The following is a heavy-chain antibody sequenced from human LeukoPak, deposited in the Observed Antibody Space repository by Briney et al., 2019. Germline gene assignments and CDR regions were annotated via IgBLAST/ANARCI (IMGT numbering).Heavy chain of an antibody. Sequence: ASVKVSCKASGYTFTSYYMHWVRQAPGQGLEWMGIINPSGGSTSYAQKFQGRVTMTRDMSTSTVYMELSSLRSEDTAVYYCARESNGGYGFDYWGQGTPVTVAS. D-gene: IGHD5-12*01. CDR1: GYTFTSYY. CDR2: INPSGGST. V-gene: IGHV1-46*01. CDR3: ARESNGGYGFDY. J-gene: IGHJ4*02.